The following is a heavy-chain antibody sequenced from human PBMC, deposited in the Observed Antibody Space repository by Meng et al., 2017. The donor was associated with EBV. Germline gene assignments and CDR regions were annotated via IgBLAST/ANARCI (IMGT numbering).Heavy chain of an antibody. CDR2: VHESGNS. Sequence: QLRESGPGLVRPSETLSLTCTGSGGAMSPYYWNWIRQFPEKGLEWIGNVHESGNSNYNPSLRDRVTISLDTSKNQFSLELNSVTAADTALYYCARLNQFLEWDFDYWGRGTLVTVSS. J-gene: IGHJ4*02. CDR3: ARLNQFLEWDFDY. CDR1: GGAMSPYY. V-gene: IGHV4-59*01. D-gene: IGHD3-3*01.